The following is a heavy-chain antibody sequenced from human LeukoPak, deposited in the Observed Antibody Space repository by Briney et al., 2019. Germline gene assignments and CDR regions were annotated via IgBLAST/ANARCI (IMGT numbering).Heavy chain of an antibody. V-gene: IGHV3-30*18. CDR2: ISYDGSNK. CDR3: AKDRGYSYGGLDY. J-gene: IGHJ4*02. D-gene: IGHD5-18*01. CDR1: GFTFSSYG. Sequence: SEGSLRLSCAASGFTFSSYGMHWVRQAPGKGLEWVAVISYDGSNKYYADSVKGRFTISRDNSKNTLYLQMNSLRAEDTAVYYCAKDRGYSYGGLDYWGQGTLVTVSS.